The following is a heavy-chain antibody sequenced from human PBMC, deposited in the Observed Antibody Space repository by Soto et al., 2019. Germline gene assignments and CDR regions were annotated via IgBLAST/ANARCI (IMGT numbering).Heavy chain of an antibody. J-gene: IGHJ3*02. D-gene: IGHD4-17*01. V-gene: IGHV3-21*01. Sequence: WSLRLSCAASGFTFSGYTMNWVRQAPGKGLEWVSSISSTSSYIFYGDSVKGRFTISRDNTKKSLYLQMNSLRAEDTAVYYCARESATTVTYACDIWCQGTMVTVS. CDR1: GFTFSGYT. CDR3: ARESATTVTYACDI. CDR2: ISSTSSYI.